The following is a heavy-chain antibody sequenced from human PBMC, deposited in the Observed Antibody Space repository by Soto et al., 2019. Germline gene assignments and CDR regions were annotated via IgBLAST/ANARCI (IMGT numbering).Heavy chain of an antibody. CDR2: ITGSGSTP. Sequence: EVQLMESGGGLVQPGGSLRLSCAASGFTFSSYAMSWVRQAPGKGLEWVSVITGSGSTPYYADSVKGRFTISRDNSKNPLYRQMNSLRAEETAVYYWARRGGALGYWGQGTLVTVSS. CDR1: GFTFSSYA. J-gene: IGHJ4*02. D-gene: IGHD3-16*01. V-gene: IGHV3-23*01. CDR3: ARRGGALGY.